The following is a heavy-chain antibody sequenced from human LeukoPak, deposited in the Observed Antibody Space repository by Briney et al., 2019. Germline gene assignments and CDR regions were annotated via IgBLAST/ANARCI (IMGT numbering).Heavy chain of an antibody. J-gene: IGHJ6*04. Sequence: GGSLRLSCAASGFTFSSYAMHWVRQAPGKGLEWVAVISYDGSNKYYADSVKGRFTISRDNAKNTLYLQMNSLRAEDTAVYYCARVHTAQLAPGVYYYYGMDVWGKGTTVTVSS. CDR3: ARVHTAQLAPGVYYYYGMDV. CDR2: ISYDGSNK. D-gene: IGHD6-13*01. CDR1: GFTFSSYA. V-gene: IGHV3-30*04.